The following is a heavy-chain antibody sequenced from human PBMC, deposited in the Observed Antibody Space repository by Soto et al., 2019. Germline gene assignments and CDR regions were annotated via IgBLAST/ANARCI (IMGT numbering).Heavy chain of an antibody. CDR3: ARAAPRYCSGGSCYSERDY. J-gene: IGHJ4*02. V-gene: IGHV4-34*01. CDR2: INHSGST. Sequence: SETLSLTCAVYGGSFSGYYWSWIRQPPGKGLEWIGEINHSGSTNYNPSLKSRVTISVDTSKNQFSLKLSSVTAADTAVYYCARAAPRYCSGGSCYSERDYWGQGTQVTVSS. D-gene: IGHD2-15*01. CDR1: GGSFSGYY.